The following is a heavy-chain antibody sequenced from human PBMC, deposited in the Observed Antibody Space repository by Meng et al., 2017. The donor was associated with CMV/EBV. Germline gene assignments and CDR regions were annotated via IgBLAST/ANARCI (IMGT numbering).Heavy chain of an antibody. Sequence: ASVKVSCKASGYTFTSYGISWVRQAPGQGLEWMGWINPNSGGTNYAQKFQGRVTMTRDTSISTAYMELSRLRSDDTAVYYCARDRHAQKLRYCSSTSCPPGYWGQGTLVTVSS. V-gene: IGHV1-2*02. CDR2: INPNSGGT. D-gene: IGHD2-2*01. CDR3: ARDRHAQKLRYCSSTSCPPGY. J-gene: IGHJ4*02. CDR1: GYTFTSYG.